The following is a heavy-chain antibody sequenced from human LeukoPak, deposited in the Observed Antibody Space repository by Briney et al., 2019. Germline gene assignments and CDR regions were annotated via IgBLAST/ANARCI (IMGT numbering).Heavy chain of an antibody. CDR3: ARGSTFIAAAGTIDY. V-gene: IGHV1-18*01. Sequence: ASVKVSCKASGYTFTSYGISWVRQAPGQGLEWMGWISAYNGNTNYAQKLQGRVTMTTDTSTSTAYMEPRSLRSDDTAVYYCARGSTFIAAAGTIDYWGQGTLVTVSS. D-gene: IGHD6-13*01. CDR1: GYTFTSYG. J-gene: IGHJ4*02. CDR2: ISAYNGNT.